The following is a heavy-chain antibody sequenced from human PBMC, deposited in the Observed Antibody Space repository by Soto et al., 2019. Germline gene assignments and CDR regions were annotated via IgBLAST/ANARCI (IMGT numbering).Heavy chain of an antibody. V-gene: IGHV1-69*13. D-gene: IGHD4-17*01. CDR2: IIPIFGTA. J-gene: IGHJ5*02. Sequence: SVKVSCKASGGTFSSYAISWVRQAPGQGLEWMGGIIPIFGTANYAQKFQGRVTITADESTSTAYMELSSLRSEDTAMYYCASFNDYGDYVWFDPWGQGTLVTVPQ. CDR3: ASFNDYGDYVWFDP. CDR1: GGTFSSYA.